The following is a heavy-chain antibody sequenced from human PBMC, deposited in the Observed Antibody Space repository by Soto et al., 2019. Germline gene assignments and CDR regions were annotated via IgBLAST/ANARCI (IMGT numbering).Heavy chain of an antibody. CDR3: AKSGGNYDSSGYLFFDY. J-gene: IGHJ4*02. CDR2: ISGSGGST. D-gene: IGHD3-22*01. CDR1: GFTFSSYA. V-gene: IGHV3-23*01. Sequence: GGSLRLSCAASGFTFSSYAMSWVRQAPGKGLEWVSAISGSGGSTYYADSVKGRFTISRDNSKNTLYLQMNSLRAEDTAVYYCAKSGGNYDSSGYLFFDYWGQGNLVTVSS.